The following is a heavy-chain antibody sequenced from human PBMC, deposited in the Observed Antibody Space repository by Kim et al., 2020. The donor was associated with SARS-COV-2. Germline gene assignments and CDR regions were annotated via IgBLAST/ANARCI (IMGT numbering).Heavy chain of an antibody. V-gene: IGHV3-53*01. CDR3: ARDSGYWSSTSCHAKWRRANWYFDL. Sequence: GGSLRLSCAASGFTVSSNYMSWVRQAPGKGLEWVSVIYSGGSTYYADSVMGRFTISRDNSKNTLYLQMNSLRAEDTAVYYCARDSGYWSSTSCHAKWRRANWYFDLWGRGTLVTVSS. J-gene: IGHJ2*01. CDR1: GFTVSSNY. D-gene: IGHD2-2*01. CDR2: IYSGGST.